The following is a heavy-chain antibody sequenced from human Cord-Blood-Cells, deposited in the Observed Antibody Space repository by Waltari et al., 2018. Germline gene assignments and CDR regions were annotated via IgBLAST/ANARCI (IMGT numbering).Heavy chain of an antibody. CDR3: ARVLPRYYDFWSGYNWFDP. CDR1: GGSFSGYY. V-gene: IGHV4-34*01. Sequence: QVQLQQWGAGLLKPSETLSLTCAVYGGSFSGYYWSWIRQPPGKGLEWIGEINHSGSTNYNPSLKSRVTISVDTSKNQFSLKLSSVTAADTAVYCCARVLPRYYDFWSGYNWFDPWGQGTLVTVSS. D-gene: IGHD3-3*01. J-gene: IGHJ5*02. CDR2: INHSGST.